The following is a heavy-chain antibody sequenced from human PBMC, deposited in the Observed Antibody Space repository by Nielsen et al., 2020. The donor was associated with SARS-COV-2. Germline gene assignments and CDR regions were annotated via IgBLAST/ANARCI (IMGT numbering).Heavy chain of an antibody. J-gene: IGHJ6*02. D-gene: IGHD3-22*01. CDR1: GFKFDDFG. Sequence: GESLKISCAASGFKFDDFGMSWVRQRPGKGLEWVSHTNWNGGTSTYADSVKGRFTISRDNVDNSLFLQMDSLRAEDTALYYCARDEAYYDSSGYSTYYYFGMDVWGQGTTVTVSS. V-gene: IGHV3-20*04. CDR2: TNWNGGTS. CDR3: ARDEAYYDSSGYSTYYYFGMDV.